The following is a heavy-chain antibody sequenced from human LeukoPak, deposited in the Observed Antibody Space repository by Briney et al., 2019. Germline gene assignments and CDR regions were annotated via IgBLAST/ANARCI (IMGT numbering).Heavy chain of an antibody. D-gene: IGHD6-13*01. CDR3: ARHGAMAAAGTTPDY. V-gene: IGHV4-39*01. CDR2: RST. CDR1: GASIGSSPYY. J-gene: IGHJ4*02. Sequence: SETLSLTCTVSGASIGSSPYYWGWIRQPPGKGLEWIGSRSTYHNPSLESRVTISVDMSENQFSLKLNSVTAADTAVYYCARHGAMAAAGTTPDYWGQGTLVTVSS.